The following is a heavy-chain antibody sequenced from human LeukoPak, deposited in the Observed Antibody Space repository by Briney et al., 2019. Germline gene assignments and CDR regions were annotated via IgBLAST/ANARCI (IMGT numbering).Heavy chain of an antibody. Sequence: GGSLRLSCVASGFTFSRYGMHWVRQAPGKGLEWVAVISYDGSNKYYADSVKGRFTISRDNSKNTLYLQMNSLRGEDTAVYYCGALSGTTPLGGVGGQGTLVTVSS. CDR3: GALSGTTPLGGV. D-gene: IGHD1-1*01. CDR1: GFTFSRYG. V-gene: IGHV3-30*03. CDR2: ISYDGSNK. J-gene: IGHJ4*02.